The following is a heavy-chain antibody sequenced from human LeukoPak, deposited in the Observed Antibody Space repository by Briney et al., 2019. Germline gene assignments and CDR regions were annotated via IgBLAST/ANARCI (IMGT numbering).Heavy chain of an antibody. V-gene: IGHV4-34*01. CDR2: INHNGST. Sequence: SETLSLTCAVYGGSFSGYYWSWIRQPPGKWLEWIGEINHNGSTNYNPSLKSRVTITSDTSNNQSSLKLSSVTAADTAVYYCARAQYQGSCSGGSCHYYFDYWGQGTLVTVSS. CDR1: GGSFSGYY. CDR3: ARAQYQGSCSGGSCHYYFDY. J-gene: IGHJ4*02. D-gene: IGHD2-15*01.